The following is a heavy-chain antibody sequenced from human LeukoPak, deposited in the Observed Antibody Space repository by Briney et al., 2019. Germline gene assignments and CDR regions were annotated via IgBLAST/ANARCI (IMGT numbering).Heavy chain of an antibody. CDR1: GYTFTGYY. Sequence: ASVKVSCKASGYTFTGYYMHWVRQAPGQGLEWMGWINPNSGGTNYAQKFQGRVTMTRDTSISTAYMELSRLRSDDTAVYYCARDLILVRGVITPRFDYWGQGTLVTVSS. D-gene: IGHD3-10*01. J-gene: IGHJ4*02. V-gene: IGHV1-2*02. CDR3: ARDLILVRGVITPRFDY. CDR2: INPNSGGT.